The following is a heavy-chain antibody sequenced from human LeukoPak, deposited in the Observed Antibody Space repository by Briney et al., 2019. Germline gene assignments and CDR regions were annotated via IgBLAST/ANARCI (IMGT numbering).Heavy chain of an antibody. J-gene: IGHJ6*02. V-gene: IGHV3-20*04. CDR3: ARDSMVRGVITFYHYYYGMDV. CDR2: INWNGGST. CDR1: GFTFDDYG. D-gene: IGHD3-10*01. Sequence: GGSLRLSCAASGFTFDDYGMSWVRQAPGKGLEWVSGINWNGGSTGYVDSVKGRFTISRDNAKNSLYLQMNSLRAEDTALYYCARDSMVRGVITFYHYYYGMDVWGQGTTVTVSS.